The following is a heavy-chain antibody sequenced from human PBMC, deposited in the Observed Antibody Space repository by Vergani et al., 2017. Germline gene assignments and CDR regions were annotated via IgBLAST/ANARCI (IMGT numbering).Heavy chain of an antibody. Sequence: EVQLVQSGAEVKKPGESLRISCKGSGYSFTSYWISWVRQMPGKGLEWMGRIDPSDSYTNYSPSFQGHVTISADKSISTAYLQWSSLKASDTARYYCARHLSALAEGGYYYYYGMDVWGQGTTVTVSS. CDR2: IDPSDSYT. CDR1: GYSFTSYW. J-gene: IGHJ6*02. D-gene: IGHD2-21*01. V-gene: IGHV5-10-1*03. CDR3: ARHLSALAEGGYYYYYGMDV.